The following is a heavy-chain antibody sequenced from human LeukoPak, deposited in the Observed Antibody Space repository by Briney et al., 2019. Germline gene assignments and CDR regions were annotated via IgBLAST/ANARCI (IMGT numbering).Heavy chain of an antibody. V-gene: IGHV1-2*02. CDR3: ARDGDSYGYVPYYMDV. CDR2: INPNSGGT. D-gene: IGHD5-18*01. CDR1: GYTFTGYY. J-gene: IGHJ6*03. Sequence: GASVKVSCKASGYTFTGYYMHWVRQAPGQGLEWMGWINPNSGGTNYAQKFQGRVTMTRDTSISTAYMELSRLRSDDTAVYYCARDGDSYGYVPYYMDVWGKGTTVTVSS.